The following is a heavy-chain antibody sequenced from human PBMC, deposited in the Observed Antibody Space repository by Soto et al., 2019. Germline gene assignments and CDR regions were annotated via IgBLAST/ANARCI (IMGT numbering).Heavy chain of an antibody. CDR3: ARGNTPVDY. J-gene: IGHJ4*02. CDR1: GGSISSADYY. CDR2: IYYSGST. V-gene: IGHV4-30-4*01. Sequence: SETLSLTCTVSGGSISSADYYWSWIRQPPGKGLEWIGYIYYSGSTYYNPSLKSRVTISVVTSKNQFSLKLSSVTAADTAVYYCARGNTPVDYWGQGTLVTVSS. D-gene: IGHD2-2*02.